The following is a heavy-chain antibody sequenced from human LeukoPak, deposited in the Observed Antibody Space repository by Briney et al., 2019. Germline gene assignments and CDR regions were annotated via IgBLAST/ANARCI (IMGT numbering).Heavy chain of an antibody. V-gene: IGHV3-53*05. J-gene: IGHJ5*02. Sequence: GGSLRLSCAASGFSVSNNYMNWVRQAPGKGLEWVSIIYRGGTTYYADSVKGRFTISRDNSKNTLSLQMNSLRADDSAVYFCAKFSYGDYVAWGQGTLVTVSS. D-gene: IGHD4-17*01. CDR3: AKFSYGDYVA. CDR1: GFSVSNNY. CDR2: IYRGGTT.